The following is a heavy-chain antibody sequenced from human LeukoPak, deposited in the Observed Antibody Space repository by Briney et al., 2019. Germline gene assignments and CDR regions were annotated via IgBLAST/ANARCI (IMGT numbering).Heavy chain of an antibody. CDR3: ARVHCGYSYGRLEY. CDR1: GVAFSDYS. J-gene: IGHJ4*02. Sequence: GGSLRLSCAASGVAFSDYSMNWVRQAPGKGLEWVSYISSSDNTIHYADSVKGRFTISRDNAKNSLYLEMNSLRDEDTAVYYCARVHCGYSYGRLEYWGQGTLVTVSS. D-gene: IGHD5-18*01. CDR2: ISSSDNTI. V-gene: IGHV3-48*02.